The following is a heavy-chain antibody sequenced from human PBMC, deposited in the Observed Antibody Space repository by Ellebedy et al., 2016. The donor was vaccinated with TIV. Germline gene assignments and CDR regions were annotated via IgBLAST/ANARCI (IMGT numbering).Heavy chain of an antibody. Sequence: ASVKVSCXASGYTFTSYDINWVRQATGQGLEWMGWINPNSGGTNYAQKFQGRVTMTRDTSISTAYMELSRLRSDDTAVYYCARGGYSSGWYTPGGLMDYWGQGTLVTVSS. CDR2: INPNSGGT. D-gene: IGHD6-19*01. CDR3: ARGGYSSGWYTPGGLMDY. V-gene: IGHV1-2*02. CDR1: GYTFTSYD. J-gene: IGHJ4*02.